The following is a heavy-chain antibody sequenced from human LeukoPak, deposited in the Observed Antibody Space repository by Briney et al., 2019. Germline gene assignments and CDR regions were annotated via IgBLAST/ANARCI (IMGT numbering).Heavy chain of an antibody. D-gene: IGHD2-15*01. J-gene: IGHJ4*02. Sequence: SETLSLTCTVTGGSFSTYYWSWIRQPPGKGLEWIGHFYYSGSTTYNPSLKSRVTFSVDTSRNQFSLKLTSVTAADTALYYCARGQGGNCYLNYFDYWGQGALVTVSS. CDR2: FYYSGST. V-gene: IGHV4-59*01. CDR1: GGSFSTYY. CDR3: ARGQGGNCYLNYFDY.